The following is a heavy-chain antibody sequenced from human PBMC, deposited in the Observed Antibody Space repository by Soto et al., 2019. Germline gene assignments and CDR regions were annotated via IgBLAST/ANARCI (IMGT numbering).Heavy chain of an antibody. D-gene: IGHD3-3*01. J-gene: IGHJ6*02. Sequence: GESLKISCKGSGYSFTSYWIGWVRQMPGKGLEWMGIIYPGDSDTRYSPSFQGQVTISADKSISTAYLQWSSLKASDTAMYYCARQNGITIFGVAYDGMDVWGQGTTVTVSS. CDR1: GYSFTSYW. CDR3: ARQNGITIFGVAYDGMDV. V-gene: IGHV5-51*01. CDR2: IYPGDSDT.